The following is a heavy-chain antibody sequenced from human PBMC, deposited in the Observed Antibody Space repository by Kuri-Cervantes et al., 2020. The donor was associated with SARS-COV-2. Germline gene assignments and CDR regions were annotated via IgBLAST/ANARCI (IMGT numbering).Heavy chain of an antibody. CDR2: INPNSGGT. V-gene: IGHV1-2*02. J-gene: IGHJ3*02. CDR1: GYTFTGYY. CDR3: ARVAGSSWYGDAFDI. D-gene: IGHD6-13*01. Sequence: ASVKVSCKASGYTFTGYYMHWVRQAPGQGLEWMGWINPNSGGTNYAQKFQGRVTMTRDTSISTAYMELSSLRSEDTAVYYCARVAGSSWYGDAFDIWGQGTMVTVSS.